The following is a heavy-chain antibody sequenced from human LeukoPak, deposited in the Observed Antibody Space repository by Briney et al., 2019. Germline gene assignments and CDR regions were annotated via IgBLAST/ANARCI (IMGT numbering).Heavy chain of an antibody. CDR1: GGSISSYY. Sequence: SETLSLTCTVSGGSISSYYWSWIRQPRGKGLEWIGCIYYSGSTNYNPSLKSRVTISVDTSKSQFSLKLSSVTAADTAVYYCARIRSGSYIPYYYYYGMDVWGQGTTVTVSS. J-gene: IGHJ6*02. V-gene: IGHV4-59*01. CDR3: ARIRSGSYIPYYYYYGMDV. D-gene: IGHD3-10*01. CDR2: IYYSGST.